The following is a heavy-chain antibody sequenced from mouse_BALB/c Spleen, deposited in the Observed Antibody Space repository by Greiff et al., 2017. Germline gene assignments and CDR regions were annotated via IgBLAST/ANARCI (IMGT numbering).Heavy chain of an antibody. CDR3: ASHYGSRVYYAMDY. V-gene: IGHV1S56*01. J-gene: IGHJ4*01. Sequence: QVQLQQSGPELVKPGASVRISCKASGYTFTSYYIHWVKQRPGQGLEWIGWIYPGNVNTKYNEKFKGKATLTADKSSSTAYMQLSSLTSEDSAVYFCASHYGSRVYYAMDYWGQGTSVTVSS. CDR2: IYPGNVNT. CDR1: GYTFTSYY. D-gene: IGHD1-1*01.